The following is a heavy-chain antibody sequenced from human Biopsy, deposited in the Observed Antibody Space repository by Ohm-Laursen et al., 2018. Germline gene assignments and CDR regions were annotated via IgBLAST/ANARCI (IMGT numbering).Heavy chain of an antibody. CDR3: ARDGVGSYHDF. CDR1: GFTFSDYY. CDR2: VSGSGTTI. J-gene: IGHJ4*02. V-gene: IGHV3-11*01. Sequence: SLRLSCAASGFTFSDYYMSWIRQAPGKGLEWLSYVSGSGTTIFYADSVKGRFTVSKDNAKNSLYLQMNSLTAEDTAVYYCARDGVGSYHDFGGQGTLVTVSS. D-gene: IGHD3-16*02.